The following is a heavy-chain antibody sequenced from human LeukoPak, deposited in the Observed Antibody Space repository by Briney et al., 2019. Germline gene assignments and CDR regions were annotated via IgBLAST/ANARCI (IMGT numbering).Heavy chain of an antibody. CDR1: GFRFDDYG. J-gene: IGHJ4*02. CDR3: ARVRYTNSVDDMDY. CDR2: INWKGIRT. Sequence: GGSLRLSCAASGFRFDDYGMSWVRQAPGKGLEWVSGINWKGIRTGYADSVKGRFTISRDNPKNSLYLQMNSLRAEDTAVYYCARVRYTNSVDDMDYWGQGTLVTVAS. D-gene: IGHD2-2*02. V-gene: IGHV3-20*04.